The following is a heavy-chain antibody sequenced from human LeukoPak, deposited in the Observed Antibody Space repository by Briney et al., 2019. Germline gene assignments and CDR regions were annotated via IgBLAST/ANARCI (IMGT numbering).Heavy chain of an antibody. CDR3: ARAILAAVGREDY. CDR2: IKQDGSEK. D-gene: IGHD6-13*01. Sequence: PGGSLRLSCAASGFTSSSYWMSWVRQAPGKGLEWVANIKQDGSEKYYVDSVKGRFTISRDNAKNSLYLQMNSLRAEDTAVYYCARAILAAVGREDYWGQGTLVAVSS. CDR1: GFTSSSYW. J-gene: IGHJ4*02. V-gene: IGHV3-7*04.